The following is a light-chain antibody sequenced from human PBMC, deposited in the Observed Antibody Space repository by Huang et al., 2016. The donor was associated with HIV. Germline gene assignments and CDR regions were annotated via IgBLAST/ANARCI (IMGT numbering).Light chain of an antibody. Sequence: DLQMTQSPSSLSASVGDRVTITFRASHSISSYLNWYQQQPGKAPKLLIDAASTLQSGVPSRFSGSGSGTDFTLTISSLQAEDFATYYCQQSYSTPRTFGQGTKLDI. CDR2: AAS. CDR3: QQSYSTPRT. V-gene: IGKV1-39*01. CDR1: HSISSY. J-gene: IGKJ2*01.